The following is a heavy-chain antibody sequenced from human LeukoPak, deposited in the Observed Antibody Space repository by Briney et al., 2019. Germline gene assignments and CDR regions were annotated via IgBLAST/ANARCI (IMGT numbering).Heavy chain of an antibody. Sequence: GGSLRLSCAASGFTFSDYYMSWIRQAPGKGLEWVSYISSSGSTIYYADSVKGRFTISRDNAKNSLYLQTNSLRAEDTAVYYCARGMWLVPLTDYGMDVWGQGTTVTVSS. CDR1: GFTFSDYY. D-gene: IGHD6-19*01. CDR2: ISSSGSTI. J-gene: IGHJ6*02. V-gene: IGHV3-11*01. CDR3: ARGMWLVPLTDYGMDV.